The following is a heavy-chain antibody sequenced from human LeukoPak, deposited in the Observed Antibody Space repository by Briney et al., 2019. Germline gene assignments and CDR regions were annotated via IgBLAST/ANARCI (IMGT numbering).Heavy chain of an antibody. Sequence: GGSLRLSCAASGFTFSSYAMSWVRQAPGKGLEWVSAISCSGGSTYYADSVKGRFTISRDNSKNTLYLQMNSLRAEDTAVYYCANGGYSGYEIDYWGQGTLVTASS. J-gene: IGHJ4*02. D-gene: IGHD5-12*01. CDR3: ANGGYSGYEIDY. V-gene: IGHV3-23*01. CDR2: ISCSGGST. CDR1: GFTFSSYA.